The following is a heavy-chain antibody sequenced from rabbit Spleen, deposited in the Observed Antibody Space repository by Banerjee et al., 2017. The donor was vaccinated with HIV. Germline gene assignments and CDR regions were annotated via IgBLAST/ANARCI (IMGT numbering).Heavy chain of an antibody. CDR1: GFTLSSYY. CDR3: ARDGAGGSYFAL. V-gene: IGHV1S7*01. J-gene: IGHJ3*01. Sequence: QLVESGGGLVKPGASLTLTCKASGFTLSSYYMNWVRQAPGKGLEWIGYIDPVFGITYYANWVNGRFSISRENAQNTAFLQMTSLTAADTATYFCARDGAGGSYFALWGQGTLVTVS. CDR2: IDPVFGIT. D-gene: IGHD8-1*01.